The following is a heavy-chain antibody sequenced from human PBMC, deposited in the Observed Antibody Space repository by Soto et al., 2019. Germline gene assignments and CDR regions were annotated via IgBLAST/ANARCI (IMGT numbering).Heavy chain of an antibody. CDR2: IYYTGSI. D-gene: IGHD6-13*01. Sequence: SETLSLTCTVSGGSIRSSSYYGGWIRQPPGKGLEWIGSIYYTGSIYYNPSLKSRVTISVDTSKHQFSLKLSSVNAADTAVYYCATHEGIPAAHGYNWFDSWGQGTPVTVSS. CDR1: GGSIRSSSYY. V-gene: IGHV4-39*01. J-gene: IGHJ5*01. CDR3: ATHEGIPAAHGYNWFDS.